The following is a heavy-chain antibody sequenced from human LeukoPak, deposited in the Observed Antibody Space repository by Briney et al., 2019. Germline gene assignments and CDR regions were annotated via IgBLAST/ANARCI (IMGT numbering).Heavy chain of an antibody. CDR1: GFTFSNSA. CDR2: IVVGSGNT. CDR3: AATSVGATINDAFDI. J-gene: IGHJ3*02. V-gene: IGHV1-58*01. Sequence: GTSVKVSCKASGFTFSNSAVQWGRQASGQRLELIGCIVVGSGNTKYAQRFQERVTITRDMSTGTAYMELGSLRSEDTAVYYCAATSVGATINDAFDIWGQGTMVTVSS. D-gene: IGHD1-26*01.